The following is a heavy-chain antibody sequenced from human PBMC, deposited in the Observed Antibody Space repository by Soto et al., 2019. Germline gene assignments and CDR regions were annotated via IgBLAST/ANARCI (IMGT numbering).Heavy chain of an antibody. CDR3: ARGNIVAAGTNFDY. CDR1: GGSISSYY. Sequence: PSETLSLTCTVSGGSISSYYWSWIRQPPGKGLEWIGYIYYSGSTNYNPSLKSRVTISVDTSKNQFSLKLSSVTAADTAVYYCARGNIVAAGTNFDYWGQGTLVTVSS. J-gene: IGHJ4*02. CDR2: IYYSGST. D-gene: IGHD6-13*01. V-gene: IGHV4-59*08.